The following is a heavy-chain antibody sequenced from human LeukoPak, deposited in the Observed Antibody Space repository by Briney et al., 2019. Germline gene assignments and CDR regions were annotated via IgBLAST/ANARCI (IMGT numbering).Heavy chain of an antibody. CDR1: GFTFSSHN. CDR3: ARVPTRQYYYMDV. Sequence: AGGSLRLSCAASGFTFSSHNMNWVRQAPGKGLEWVSYISSTSTTIYYADSVKGRFTISRDNAKNSLYLQVNSLRAEDTALYYCARVPTRQYYYMDVWGKGTTVTVSS. CDR2: ISSTSTTI. J-gene: IGHJ6*03. V-gene: IGHV3-48*01.